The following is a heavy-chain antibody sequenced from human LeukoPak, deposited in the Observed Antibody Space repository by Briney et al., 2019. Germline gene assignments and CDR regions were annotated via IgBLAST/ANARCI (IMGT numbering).Heavy chain of an antibody. J-gene: IGHJ4*02. Sequence: GGSLRLSCAPSGFTFSSYSMNCVRQAPGKGLECVSSISSSSSYIYYADSVKGRFTISRDNAKNSLYLQMNSLRAEDTAVYYCARTPTLYCSSTSCSDWGQGTLVTVSS. D-gene: IGHD2-2*01. CDR2: ISSSSSYI. V-gene: IGHV3-21*01. CDR1: GFTFSSYS. CDR3: ARTPTLYCSSTSCSD.